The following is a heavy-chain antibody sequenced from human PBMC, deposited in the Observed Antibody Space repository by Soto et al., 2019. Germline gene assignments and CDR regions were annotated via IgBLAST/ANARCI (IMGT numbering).Heavy chain of an antibody. CDR3: AREGYYDTSGYPRYHYYRLAV. D-gene: IGHD3-22*01. CDR1: GGSITGYY. CDR2: IYYSGST. V-gene: IGHV4-59*01. J-gene: IGHJ6*02. Sequence: PSKTLSLTCTVSGGSITGYYWSWIRQPPGKGLEWIGYIYYSGSTNYNPSLRSRVTISVDRSKNQFSLMLSSVTAADTAVYYCAREGYYDTSGYPRYHYYRLAVWGQGTTVTVSS.